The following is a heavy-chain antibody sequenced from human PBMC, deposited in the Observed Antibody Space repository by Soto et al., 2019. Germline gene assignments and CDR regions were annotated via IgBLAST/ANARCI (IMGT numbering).Heavy chain of an antibody. D-gene: IGHD4-17*01. CDR1: GYSFTSYW. Sequence: PGESLKISCKGSGYSFTSYWIGWVRQMPEKGLEWMGIIYPGDSDTRYSPSFQGQVTISADKSISTAYLQWSSLKASDTAMYYCARHHYGGNSASYYFDYWGQGTLVTVSS. J-gene: IGHJ4*02. CDR2: IYPGDSDT. CDR3: ARHHYGGNSASYYFDY. V-gene: IGHV5-51*01.